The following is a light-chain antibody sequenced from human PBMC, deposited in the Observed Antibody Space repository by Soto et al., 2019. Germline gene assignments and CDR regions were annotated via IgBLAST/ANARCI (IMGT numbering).Light chain of an antibody. CDR2: EVS. Sequence: QSVLTQPPSVSGSPGQSVTISCTGTSSDVGSYNRVSWYQQPPGTAPKLMIYEVSNRPSGVPDRFSGSKSGNTASLTISGLQAEDETDYYCSSYTSSSSNVFVTGTKVTVL. V-gene: IGLV2-18*02. CDR3: SSYTSSSSNV. J-gene: IGLJ1*01. CDR1: SSDVGSYNR.